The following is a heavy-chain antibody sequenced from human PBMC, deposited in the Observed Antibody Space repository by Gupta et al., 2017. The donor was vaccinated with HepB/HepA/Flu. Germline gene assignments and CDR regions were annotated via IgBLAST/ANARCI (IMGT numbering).Heavy chain of an antibody. CDR3: AKSDHGYGEKVVH. CDR2: ISGAGDKT. J-gene: IGHJ5*02. Sequence: EVQLLESGGDSVQSGGSLRLSCTASGFTFNLYSMYWVRQAPGKGLERVSFISGAGDKTYYADSVRGRFTTSRDNSKKTLYLQMSSLRAEDTAIYYCAKSDHGYGEKVVHWGQGTLVTVSS. CDR1: GFTFNLYS. V-gene: IGHV3-23*01. D-gene: IGHD4-17*01.